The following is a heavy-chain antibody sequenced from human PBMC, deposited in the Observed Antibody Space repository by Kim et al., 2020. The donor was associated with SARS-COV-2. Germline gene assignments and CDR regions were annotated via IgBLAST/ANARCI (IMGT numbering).Heavy chain of an antibody. D-gene: IGHD3-3*01. J-gene: IGHJ6*02. CDR1: GFTFSSYG. CDR2: IWYDGSNK. CDR3: ARDEFWGGSGPYYYYGMDV. V-gene: IGHV3-33*01. Sequence: GGSLRLSCAASGFTFSSYGMHWVRQAPGKGLEWVAVIWYDGSNKYYADSVKGRFTISRDNSKNTLYLQMNSLRAEDTAVYYCARDEFWGGSGPYYYYGMDVWGQGTTVTVSS.